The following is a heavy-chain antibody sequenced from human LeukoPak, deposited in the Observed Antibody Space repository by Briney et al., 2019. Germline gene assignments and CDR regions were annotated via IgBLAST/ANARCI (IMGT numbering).Heavy chain of an antibody. D-gene: IGHD4-17*01. J-gene: IGHJ4*02. Sequence: SETLSLTCAVSGGSISSSNWWSWVRQPPGKGLEWIGEIYHSGSTNYNPSLKSRVTISVDKSKNQFSLKLSSVTAADTAVYYCARDGRTTVTSRSFDYWGQGTLVTVSS. V-gene: IGHV4-4*02. CDR3: ARDGRTTVTSRSFDY. CDR2: IYHSGST. CDR1: GGSISSSNW.